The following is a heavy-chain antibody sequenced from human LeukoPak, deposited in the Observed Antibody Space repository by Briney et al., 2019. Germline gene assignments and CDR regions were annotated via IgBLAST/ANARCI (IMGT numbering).Heavy chain of an antibody. J-gene: IGHJ6*02. CDR2: IYYSGST. CDR3: ARIGYSGYDLPLYGMDV. Sequence: SETLSLTCTVSGGSISRSSYYWGWIRQPPGKGLEWIASIYYSGSTYYNPSLKSRVTISVDTSKKQFSLKLSSVTAADTAVYYCARIGYSGYDLPLYGMDVWGQGTTVTVSS. D-gene: IGHD5-12*01. V-gene: IGHV4-39*01. CDR1: GGSISRSSYY.